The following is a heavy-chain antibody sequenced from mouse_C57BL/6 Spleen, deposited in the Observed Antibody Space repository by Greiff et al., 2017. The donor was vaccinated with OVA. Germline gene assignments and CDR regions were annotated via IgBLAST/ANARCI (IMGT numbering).Heavy chain of an antibody. Sequence: QVQLKQPGAELVRPGSSVKLSCKASGYTFTSYWIHWVKQRPIQGLEWIGNIDPSDSETHYNQKFKDKATLTVDKSSSTAYMQLSSLTSEDSAVYYCAREGDDGGPFAYWGQGTLVTVSA. D-gene: IGHD2-3*01. CDR1: GYTFTSYW. J-gene: IGHJ3*01. V-gene: IGHV1-52*01. CDR2: IDPSDSET. CDR3: AREGDDGGPFAY.